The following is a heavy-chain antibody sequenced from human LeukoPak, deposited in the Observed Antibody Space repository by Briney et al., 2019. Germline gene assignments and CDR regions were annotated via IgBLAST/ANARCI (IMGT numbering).Heavy chain of an antibody. J-gene: IGHJ3*02. CDR3: ARDRYSSGLGAFDI. CDR1: GFTFSSYW. V-gene: IGHV3-74*01. Sequence: GGSLRLSCAASGFTFSSYWMHWVRQAPGKGLVWVSRINSDGSSTSYADSVKGRFTISRDNAKNSLYLQMNSLRAEDTALYYCARDRYSSGLGAFDIWGQGTMVTVSS. D-gene: IGHD6-19*01. CDR2: INSDGSST.